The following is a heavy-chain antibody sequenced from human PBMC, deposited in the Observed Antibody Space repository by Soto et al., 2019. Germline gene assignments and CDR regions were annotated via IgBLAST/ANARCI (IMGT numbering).Heavy chain of an antibody. CDR2: ISGSGGST. V-gene: IGHV3-23*01. D-gene: IGHD3-9*01. J-gene: IGHJ5*02. CDR3: AKESDILTGYYNNLFVR. Sequence: EVQLLESGGGLVQPGGSLRLACASSGFTFSSYAMRWVRPAPGKGLEWVSAISGSGGSTYYADSVKGRFTISSDNSKNTLYLQMNSLRAEDTAVYYCAKESDILTGYYNNLFVRWSQGTLVTVSS. CDR1: GFTFSSYA.